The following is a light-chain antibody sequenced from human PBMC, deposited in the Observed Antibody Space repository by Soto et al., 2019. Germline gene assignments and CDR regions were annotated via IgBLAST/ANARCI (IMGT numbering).Light chain of an antibody. CDR3: NSYTGSFYV. CDR2: DVS. CDR1: SSDVGGYNY. J-gene: IGLJ1*01. Sequence: QSALTQPASVSGSPGQSITITCTGTSSDVGGYNYVSWYQYHPGKAPKLMIYDVSNRPSGVSNRFSGSKSGNTASLTISGLQAEDEADYYCNSYTGSFYVFGTGTKVTVL. V-gene: IGLV2-14*03.